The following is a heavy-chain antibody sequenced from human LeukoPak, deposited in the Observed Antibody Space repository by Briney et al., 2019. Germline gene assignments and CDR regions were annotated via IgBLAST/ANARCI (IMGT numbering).Heavy chain of an antibody. J-gene: IGHJ4*02. D-gene: IGHD3-22*01. Sequence: ASVKVSCKASGYTFTSYYMHWVRQAPGQGLEWMGIINPSGGSTSYAQKFQGRVTMTRDTSTSTVYMELSSLRSEDTAVNYCARDTLMPDYYDSSGYFDYWGQGTLVTVSS. CDR1: GYTFTSYY. CDR3: ARDTLMPDYYDSSGYFDY. CDR2: INPSGGST. V-gene: IGHV1-46*01.